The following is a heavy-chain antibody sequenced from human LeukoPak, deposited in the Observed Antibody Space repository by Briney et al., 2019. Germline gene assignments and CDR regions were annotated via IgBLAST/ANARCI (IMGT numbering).Heavy chain of an antibody. Sequence: ASVKVSCKASGYTFTSYYMHWVRQAPGPGLEWMGIINPSGGSTSYAQKFQGRVTMTRNMSTSTVYRELSSLRSEDTAVYYCATYSWVGYGDAFDIWGQGTMVTVSS. CDR3: ATYSWVGYGDAFDI. J-gene: IGHJ3*02. D-gene: IGHD3-10*01. V-gene: IGHV1-46*01. CDR2: INPSGGST. CDR1: GYTFTSYY.